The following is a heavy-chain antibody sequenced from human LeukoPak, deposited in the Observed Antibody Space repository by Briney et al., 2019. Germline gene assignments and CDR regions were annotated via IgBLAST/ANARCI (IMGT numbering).Heavy chain of an antibody. Sequence: GGSLRLSCAAFGFTFSSYWMSWVRQAPGKGLEWVANIKQDGSEKYYVDSVKGRFTISRDNAKNSLYLQMNSLRAEDTAVYYCARLYYDFWSGYSDYWGQGTLVTVSS. V-gene: IGHV3-7*01. CDR1: GFTFSSYW. J-gene: IGHJ4*02. D-gene: IGHD3-3*01. CDR2: IKQDGSEK. CDR3: ARLYYDFWSGYSDY.